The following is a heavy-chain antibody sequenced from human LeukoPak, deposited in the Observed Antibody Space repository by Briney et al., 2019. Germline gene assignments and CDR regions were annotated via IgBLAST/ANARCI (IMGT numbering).Heavy chain of an antibody. CDR2: ISGIGDNT. D-gene: IGHD3-10*01. Sequence: PGGSLRLSCAASGFTLSNYGMSWVRQAPGKGVEWVSGISGIGDNTYAESVKGRSSLSRVNSKNTLYLQIDSLRAEDTAVYHCVKTNGYNDYWGRGTLVTVP. CDR3: VKTNGYNDY. J-gene: IGHJ4*02. V-gene: IGHV3-23*01. CDR1: GFTLSNYG.